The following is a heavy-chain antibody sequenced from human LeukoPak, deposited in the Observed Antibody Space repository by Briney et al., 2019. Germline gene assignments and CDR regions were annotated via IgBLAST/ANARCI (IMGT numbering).Heavy chain of an antibody. CDR1: GFTFSSYG. CDR3: AGALGYFDY. V-gene: IGHV3-23*01. J-gene: IGHJ4*02. Sequence: PGTSLRLSCAASGFTFSSYGMSWVRQAPGKGLEWVSAISGSGGSTYYADSVKGRFTISRDNSKNTLYLQMNSLRAEDTAVYYCAGALGYFDYWGQGTLVTVSS. CDR2: ISGSGGST.